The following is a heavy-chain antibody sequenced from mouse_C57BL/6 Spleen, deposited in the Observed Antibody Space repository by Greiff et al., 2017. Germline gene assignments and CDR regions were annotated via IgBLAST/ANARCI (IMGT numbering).Heavy chain of an antibody. CDR2: IHPSDSDT. CDR1: GYTFTSYW. J-gene: IGHJ2*01. Sequence: QVKLQQPGAELVKPGASVKVSCKASGYTFTSYWMHWVKQRPGQGLEWIGRIHPSDSDTNYNQKFKGKATLTVAKASSTAYMQLSSLTSEDAAVYYCASTRDFDYWGQGTTRTVSA. D-gene: IGHD4-1*02. V-gene: IGHV1-74*01. CDR3: ASTRDFDY.